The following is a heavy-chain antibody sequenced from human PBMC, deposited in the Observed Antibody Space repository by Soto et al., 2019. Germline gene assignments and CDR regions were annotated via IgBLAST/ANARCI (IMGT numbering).Heavy chain of an antibody. CDR3: ARRVITSYYFDY. Sequence: PGGSLSLACAASGFTVSSYSMNWVRQAPGKGLEWVASSSCSSSYIYYADSWKGRFTISRTSANNSLYLQMNSLRAEDTAGYYCARRVITSYYFDYWGQGTLVTVSS. J-gene: IGHJ4*02. CDR2: SSCSSSYI. D-gene: IGHD3-22*01. V-gene: IGHV3-21*01. CDR1: GFTVSSYS.